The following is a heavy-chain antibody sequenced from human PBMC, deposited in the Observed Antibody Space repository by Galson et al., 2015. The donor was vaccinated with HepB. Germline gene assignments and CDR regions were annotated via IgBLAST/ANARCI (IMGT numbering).Heavy chain of an antibody. D-gene: IGHD2-21*02. CDR3: ARDVMNRSGAWHPGGDS. CDR2: ISTYNGNT. V-gene: IGHV1-18*01. Sequence: APGQGLEWLGWISTYNGNTNYAQKFQDRVTLTTDTGTSTAYMELRTLRSDDTAMYYCARDVMNRSGAWHPGGDSWGQGTLVTVSS. J-gene: IGHJ4*02.